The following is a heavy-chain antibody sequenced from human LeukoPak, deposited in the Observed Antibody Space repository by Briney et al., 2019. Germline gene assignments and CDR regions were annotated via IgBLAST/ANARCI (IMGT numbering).Heavy chain of an antibody. J-gene: IGHJ4*02. CDR3: ARERCSGGSCYLGGVLRGYFDS. CDR2: IYYSGST. CDR1: GGSISSYY. D-gene: IGHD2-15*01. V-gene: IGHV4-59*01. Sequence: PSETLSLTCTVSGGSISSYYWSWIRQPPGKGLEWIGYIYYSGSTNYNPSLKSRVTISVDASKNQFSLKLSSVTAADTAVYYCARERCSGGSCYLGGVLRGYFDSWGQGTLVTVSS.